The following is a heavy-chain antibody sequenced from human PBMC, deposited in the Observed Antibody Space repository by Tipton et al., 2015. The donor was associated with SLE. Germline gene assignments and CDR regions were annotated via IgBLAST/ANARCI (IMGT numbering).Heavy chain of an antibody. V-gene: IGHV4-34*01. Sequence: TLSLTCAVYGGSFSGYYWSWIRQPPGKGLEWIGEINHSGSTNYNPSLKSRVTISVDTSKNQFSLKLSSVTAADTAVYYCARTLDYGDFYFDYWGQGTLVTVSS. CDR3: ARTLDYGDFYFDY. CDR2: INHSGST. D-gene: IGHD4-17*01. CDR1: GGSFSGYY. J-gene: IGHJ4*02.